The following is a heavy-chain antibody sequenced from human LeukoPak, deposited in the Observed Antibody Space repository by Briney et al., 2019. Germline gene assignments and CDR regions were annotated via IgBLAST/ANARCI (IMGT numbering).Heavy chain of an antibody. D-gene: IGHD2-15*01. J-gene: IGHJ4*02. Sequence: SVKVSCKCSGYTFAGYYIHLVRRAPGQGLELLGWINPNKGETKTAQTSRDRVIMTTDTSLTTAYMEVINLSSEDTAVYYCTRSSWDCSSGSCYSNMNFDYWGQGTLVTVSS. CDR1: GYTFAGYY. V-gene: IGHV1-2*02. CDR3: TRSSWDCSSGSCYSNMNFDY. CDR2: INPNKGET.